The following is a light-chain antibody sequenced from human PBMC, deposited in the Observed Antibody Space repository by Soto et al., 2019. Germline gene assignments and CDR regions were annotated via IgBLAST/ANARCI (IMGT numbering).Light chain of an antibody. J-gene: IGKJ1*01. CDR1: QSVNSQ. Sequence: EIVLTQSPATLSLSPGERATLSCRASQSVNSQLAWYQHKPGQAPRLLIYDASNRATGIPDRFSGSGSGTDLTLTISSLEPEDFGIYYCGQRLWPWTVGQGTKVDIK. CDR3: GQRLWPWT. V-gene: IGKV3-11*01. CDR2: DAS.